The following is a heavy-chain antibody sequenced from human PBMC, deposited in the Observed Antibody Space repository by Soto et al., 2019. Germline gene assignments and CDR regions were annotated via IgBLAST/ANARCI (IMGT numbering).Heavy chain of an antibody. CDR3: ARGSTWGTAWFDP. V-gene: IGHV3-48*02. CDR2: ISSSSTI. CDR1: GFTFSSYS. J-gene: IGHJ5*02. D-gene: IGHD3-16*01. Sequence: EVQLVESGGGLVQPGVSLRLSCAASGFTFSSYSMNWVSQAPGKGLEWVSYISSSSTIYYADSVKGRFTISRDNAKSSLYLQMNSLRDEDTAVYYCARGSTWGTAWFDPWGQGTLVTVSS.